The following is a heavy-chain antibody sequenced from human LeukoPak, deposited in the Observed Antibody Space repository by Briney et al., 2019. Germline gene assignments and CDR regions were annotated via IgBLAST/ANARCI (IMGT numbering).Heavy chain of an antibody. D-gene: IGHD2-2*02. J-gene: IGHJ3*02. CDR3: ARRYCSSTSCYKGNAFDI. V-gene: IGHV4-61*02. CDR2: IYTSGST. Sequence: PSQTLSLTCTVSGGSISSGSYYWRWLRQPAGTGLEWIGRIYTSGSTNYNPSLKSRVTISVDTSKNQFSLKLSSVTAADTAVYYCARRYCSSTSCYKGNAFDIWGQGTMVTVSS. CDR1: GGSISSGSYY.